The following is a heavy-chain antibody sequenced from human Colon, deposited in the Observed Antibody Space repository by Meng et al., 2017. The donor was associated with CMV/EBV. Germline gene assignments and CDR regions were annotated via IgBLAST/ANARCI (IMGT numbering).Heavy chain of an antibody. Sequence: GESLKISCAASAMNFRTYEMNWVRQKPGQGLEWVAFIRYDGSSKYYADSVKGRFTISRDNSKNTLYLQMSSLRAEDTAVYYCAKATTVVTHLDYWGQGTLVTVSS. CDR2: IRYDGSSK. CDR1: AMNFRTYE. J-gene: IGHJ4*02. V-gene: IGHV3-30*02. CDR3: AKATTVVTHLDY. D-gene: IGHD4-23*01.